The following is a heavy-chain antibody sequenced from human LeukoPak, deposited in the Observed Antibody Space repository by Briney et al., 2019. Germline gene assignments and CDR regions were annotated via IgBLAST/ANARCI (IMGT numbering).Heavy chain of an antibody. CDR2: ISGSGDST. D-gene: IGHD3-10*01. CDR1: GFTFSSYS. J-gene: IGHJ4*02. V-gene: IGHV3-23*01. Sequence: GGSLRLSCAAPGFTFSSYSMSWVRQAPGKGLEWVSAISGSGDSTYYADSVKGRFTISRDNSKNTLYLQMNSLRVEDTAVYYCAKDRGIISDYWGQGTLVTVSS. CDR3: AKDRGIISDY.